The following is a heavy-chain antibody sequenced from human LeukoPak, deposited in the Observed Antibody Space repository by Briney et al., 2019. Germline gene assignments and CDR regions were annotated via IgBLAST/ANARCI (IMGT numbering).Heavy chain of an antibody. V-gene: IGHV3-23*01. CDR3: TTRRKGSTKDY. D-gene: IGHD2-2*01. CDR1: GFTFSSYA. J-gene: IGHJ4*02. Sequence: GGSLRLSCAASGFTFSSYAMSWVRQAPGKGLEWVSAISGSGGSTYYADSVKGRFTISRDNSKNTLYLQMNSLKTEDTAVYYCTTRRKGSTKDYWGQGTLVTVSS. CDR2: ISGSGGST.